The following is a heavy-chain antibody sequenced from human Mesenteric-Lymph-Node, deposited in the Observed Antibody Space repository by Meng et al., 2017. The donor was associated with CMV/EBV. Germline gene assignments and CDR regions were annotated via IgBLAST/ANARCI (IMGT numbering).Heavy chain of an antibody. J-gene: IGHJ4*02. CDR2: ISYSGNT. D-gene: IGHD3-3*01. CDR3: ARNYDFWSAYSRGGFDC. CDR1: GGSISSYY. Sequence: SETLSLTCTVSGGSISSYYWSWIRQPPGKGLEWIGYISYSGNTNYKPSLKSRVTISIDTSDNRFSLRLSSVTAADTAVYYCARNYDFWSAYSRGGFDCWGQGRLVTVSS. V-gene: IGHV4-59*01.